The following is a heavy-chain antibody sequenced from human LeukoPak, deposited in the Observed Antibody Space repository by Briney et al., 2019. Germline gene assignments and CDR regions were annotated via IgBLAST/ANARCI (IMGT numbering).Heavy chain of an antibody. V-gene: IGHV4-4*02. CDR1: GASINSSNW. Sequence: PSESLSLTCAVSGASINSSNWWSWVRQFPGKGLEWIGEIYHSGSTNYNPSLKSRVIISVDKSKNQFSLKVTSVTAADTAMYYCARDQRYYDSSGYPEDGFDVWGQGTMVTVSS. D-gene: IGHD3-22*01. CDR3: ARDQRYYDSSGYPEDGFDV. CDR2: IYHSGST. J-gene: IGHJ3*01.